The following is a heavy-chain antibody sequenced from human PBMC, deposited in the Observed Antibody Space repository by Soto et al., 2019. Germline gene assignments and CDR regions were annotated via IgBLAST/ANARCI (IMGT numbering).Heavy chain of an antibody. CDR2: INHSGST. J-gene: IGHJ3*02. Sequence: SETLSLTCAVYGGSFSGSYWSWIRQPPGKGLEWIGEINHSGSTNYNPPLKSRVTISVDTSKNQFSLKLSSVTAADTAVYYCAREAPRHERLAFDIWGQGTMVTVSS. CDR1: GGSFSGSY. V-gene: IGHV4-34*01. CDR3: AREAPRHERLAFDI.